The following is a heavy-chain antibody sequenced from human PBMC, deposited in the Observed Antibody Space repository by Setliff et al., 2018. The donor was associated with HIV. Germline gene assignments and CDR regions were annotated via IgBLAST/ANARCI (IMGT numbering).Heavy chain of an antibody. Sequence: SETLSLTCTDPGGSITSHYWHWLRQPPGQGLEWIGFNHDSGRTSHNPSLTSRVTFSVDTSKNQFSLKLSSVTDVDTAVYYCARWGETETPTSVKAFDIWGQGTLVTVSS. CDR3: ARWGETETPTSVKAFDI. V-gene: IGHV4-59*11. CDR1: GGSITSHY. D-gene: IGHD1-26*01. CDR2: NHDSGRT. J-gene: IGHJ3*02.